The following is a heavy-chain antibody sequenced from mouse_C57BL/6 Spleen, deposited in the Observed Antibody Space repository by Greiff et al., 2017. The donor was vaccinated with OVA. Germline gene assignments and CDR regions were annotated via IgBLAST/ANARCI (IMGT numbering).Heavy chain of an antibody. CDR2: INPYNGGT. CDR1: GYTFTDYY. D-gene: IGHD1-1*01. V-gene: IGHV1-19*01. Sequence: VQLQQSGPVLVKPGASVKMSCKASGYTFTDYYMNWVKQSHGKSLEWIGVINPYNGGTSYNQKFKGKATLTVDKSSSTAYMELNSLTSEDSAVYYCARRYYGSSYPYFDVWGTGTTVTVSS. CDR3: ARRYYGSSYPYFDV. J-gene: IGHJ1*03.